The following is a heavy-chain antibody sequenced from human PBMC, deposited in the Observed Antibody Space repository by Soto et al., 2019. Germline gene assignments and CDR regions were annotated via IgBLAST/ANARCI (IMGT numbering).Heavy chain of an antibody. CDR3: ARVVAAAGSRSWYFDL. V-gene: IGHV1-69*02. J-gene: IGHJ2*01. CDR2: IIPILGIA. CDR1: GGTFSSYT. Sequence: QVQLVQSGAEVKKPGSSVKVSCKASGGTFSSYTISWVRQAPGQGLEWMGRIIPILGIANYAQKFQGRVTSPADKSTSTADMELSSLRSDDTAVYYCARVVAAAGSRSWYFDLWGRGTLVTVSS. D-gene: IGHD6-13*01.